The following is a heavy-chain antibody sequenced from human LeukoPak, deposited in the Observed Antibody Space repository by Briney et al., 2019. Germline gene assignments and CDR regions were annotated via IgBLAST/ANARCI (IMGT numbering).Heavy chain of an antibody. CDR3: AKQSRGGLIAVAGSHYFDY. D-gene: IGHD6-19*01. CDR2: ISGSGGRT. Sequence: PGGSLRPSCAASGFTFSSYAMSWVRQAPGKGLEWVSAISGSGGRTYYADSVKGRFAISRDNSKNTLYLQLNSLRAEDTAVYYCAKQSRGGLIAVAGSHYFDYWGQGTLVTVSS. CDR1: GFTFSSYA. J-gene: IGHJ4*02. V-gene: IGHV3-23*01.